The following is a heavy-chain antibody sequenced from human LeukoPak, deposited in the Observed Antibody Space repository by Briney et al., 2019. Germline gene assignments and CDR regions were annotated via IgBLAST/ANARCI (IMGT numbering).Heavy chain of an antibody. Sequence: SETLSLTCTVSGGSINSYYWSWIRQPPGKGLEWIGSIYYSGSTYYNASLKSRVTISVDTAKNQYSLKLNSVTAADTAVYYCARGTRYNWNYAKVEWFDPWGQGTLVTVSS. CDR1: GGSINSYY. D-gene: IGHD1-7*01. J-gene: IGHJ5*02. CDR2: IYYSGST. CDR3: ARGTRYNWNYAKVEWFDP. V-gene: IGHV4-59*05.